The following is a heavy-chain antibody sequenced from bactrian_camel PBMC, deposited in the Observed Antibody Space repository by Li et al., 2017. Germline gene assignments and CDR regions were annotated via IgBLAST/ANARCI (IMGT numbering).Heavy chain of an antibody. CDR2: DYVGNGVT. Sequence: HVQLVESGGESVQPGGSLKLSCVVSDSRSSYIPACMGWFRQVPGKQREGVAFDYVGNGVTTYADSVKGRFTISRDNAKSTLYLQLNSLEPEDTAMYYCAALFFGGRWNERRNYVYWGQGTQVTVS. J-gene: IGHJ4*01. CDR1: DSRSSYIPAC. V-gene: IGHV3S54*01. D-gene: IGHD6*01. CDR3: AALFFGGRWNERRNYVY.